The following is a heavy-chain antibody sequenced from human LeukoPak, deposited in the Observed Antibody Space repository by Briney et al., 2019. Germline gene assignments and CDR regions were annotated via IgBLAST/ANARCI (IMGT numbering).Heavy chain of an antibody. CDR3: ARGSTGADDY. J-gene: IGHJ4*02. V-gene: IGHV4-59*11. D-gene: IGHD2-8*02. CDR1: GASISRHY. Sequence: SETLSLTCTVSGASISRHYWSWIRQPPGKGLEWIGYVYHDGTTNYNPSLKSRVAISIDTSRNQLSLKLSSMTAADTAVYYCARGSTGADDYWGQGILVTVSS. CDR2: VYHDGTT.